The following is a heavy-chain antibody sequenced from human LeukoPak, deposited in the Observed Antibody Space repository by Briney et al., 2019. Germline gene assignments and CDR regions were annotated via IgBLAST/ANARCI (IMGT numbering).Heavy chain of an antibody. CDR3: AQDLGQFRCFDY. V-gene: IGHV3-30*02. Sequence: GGSLRLSCAASGFTFSSYGMHWVRQAPGKGLEWVAFIRYDGDNKYYADSVKGRFTISRDNSKNTLYLQMNSLRAEDTAVYYCAQDLGQFRCFDYWGRGTLVTVSS. CDR2: IRYDGDNK. J-gene: IGHJ4*02. CDR1: GFTFSSYG. D-gene: IGHD3-10*01.